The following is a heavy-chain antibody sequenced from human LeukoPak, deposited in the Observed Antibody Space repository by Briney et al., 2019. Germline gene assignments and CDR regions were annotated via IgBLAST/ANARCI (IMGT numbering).Heavy chain of an antibody. V-gene: IGHV3-23*01. J-gene: IGHJ6*02. CDR2: ISGGGGST. Sequence: GGSLRLSCAASGFTFSSYAMSWVRQAPGKGLEWVSAISGGGGSTYYADSVKGRFTISRDNAKNSLYLQMNSLRAEDTAVYYCASSTYCSGGSCYYYYYGMDVWGQGTTVSVSS. CDR3: ASSTYCSGGSCYYYYYGMDV. D-gene: IGHD2-15*01. CDR1: GFTFSSYA.